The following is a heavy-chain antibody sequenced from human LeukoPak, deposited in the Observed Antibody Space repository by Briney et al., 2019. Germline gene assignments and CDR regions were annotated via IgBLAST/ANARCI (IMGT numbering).Heavy chain of an antibody. CDR1: GYTFTGYY. CDR2: INPNSGNT. CDR3: ARGSTYYDILTGYYYHYYYYMDV. Sequence: ASVKVSCKASGYTFTGYYMHWVRQAPGQGLEWMGWINPNSGNTGYAQKFQGRVTMTRNTSISTAYMELSSLRSEDTAVYYCARGSTYYDILTGYYYHYYYYMDVWGKGTTVTVSS. V-gene: IGHV1-8*02. D-gene: IGHD3-9*01. J-gene: IGHJ6*03.